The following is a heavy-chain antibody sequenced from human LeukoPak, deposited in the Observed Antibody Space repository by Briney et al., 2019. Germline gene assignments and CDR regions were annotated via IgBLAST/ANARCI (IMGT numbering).Heavy chain of an antibody. CDR1: GRSISSYY. D-gene: IGHD3-9*01. V-gene: IGHV4-59*01. Sequence: SETLSLTCTFSGRSISSYYWGWIRPPPGKGLESIGYIYYSGSTNYNPSLKSRVPISVDTSKNQYPLKVRAVSAADTSVYYCARGCDILPVWGKGTTVAVPT. J-gene: IGHJ6*04. CDR3: ARGCDILPV. CDR2: IYYSGST.